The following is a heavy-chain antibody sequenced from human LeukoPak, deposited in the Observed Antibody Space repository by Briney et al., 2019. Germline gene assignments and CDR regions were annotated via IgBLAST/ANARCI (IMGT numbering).Heavy chain of an antibody. CDR2: IYTSGTT. J-gene: IGHJ4*02. V-gene: IGHV4-4*07. CDR1: AGSIRNYF. Sequence: SETLSLTCTASAGSIRNYFWSWIRQPAGHGLEWIGRIYTSGTTNYSPSLKSRVTMSVDTSTNQFSLKLTSVTAADTAVYYCARENGSGSRGLDFWGQGTLVTVSS. CDR3: ARENGSGSRGLDF. D-gene: IGHD3-10*01.